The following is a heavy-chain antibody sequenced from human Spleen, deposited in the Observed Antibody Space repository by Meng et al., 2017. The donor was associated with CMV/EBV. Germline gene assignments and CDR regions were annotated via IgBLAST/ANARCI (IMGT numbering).Heavy chain of an antibody. CDR2: IYSGGST. CDR1: GFTVSSNY. D-gene: IGHD4-11*01. CDR3: ARESLSGYSNYPGGMDV. J-gene: IGHJ6*02. V-gene: IGHV3-66*02. Sequence: GESLKISCAASGFTVSSNYMSWVRQAPGKGLEWVSVIYSGGSTFYADSVKGRFTISRDNSKNTLYLQMNSLRAEDTAVYYCARESLSGYSNYPGGMDVWGQGTTVTVSS.